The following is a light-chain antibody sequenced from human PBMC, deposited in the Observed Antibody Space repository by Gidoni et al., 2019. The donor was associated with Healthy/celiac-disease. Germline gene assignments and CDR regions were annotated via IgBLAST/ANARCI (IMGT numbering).Light chain of an antibody. CDR3: AAWDDSLNGVV. Sequence: QYVLTQPPSASGTPGARVTISCSGSSSNIGSNTVNWYQQLPGTAPKLLIYSNNQRPSGVPDRFSGSKSGTSASLAISGLQSEDEADYYCAAWDDSLNGVVFGGGTKLTVL. V-gene: IGLV1-44*01. CDR1: SSNIGSNT. CDR2: SNN. J-gene: IGLJ2*01.